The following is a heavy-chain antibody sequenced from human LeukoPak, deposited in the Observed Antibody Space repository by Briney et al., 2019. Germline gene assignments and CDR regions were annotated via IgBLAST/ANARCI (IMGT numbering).Heavy chain of an antibody. CDR3: AKPLYYSVGYFDY. J-gene: IGHJ4*02. D-gene: IGHD2-21*01. CDR1: GFTFSSYA. Sequence: GGSLRLSCAASGFTFSSYAMSWVRQAPGKGLEWVSAISGSGGSTYYADSVKGRFTISRDNSKNTLYLQMNSLRAEDTAVYHCAKPLYYSVGYFDYWGQGTLVTVSS. CDR2: ISGSGGST. V-gene: IGHV3-23*01.